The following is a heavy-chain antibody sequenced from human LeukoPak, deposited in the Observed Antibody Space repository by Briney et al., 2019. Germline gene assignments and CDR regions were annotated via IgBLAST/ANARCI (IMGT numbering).Heavy chain of an antibody. D-gene: IGHD5-24*01. CDR2: IYYSGST. Sequence: SETLSLTCAVSGGSISSGGYSWSWIRQPPGKGLEWIGYIYYSGSTYYNPSLKSRVTISVDTSKNQFSLKLSSVTAADTAVYFCAGGHRARDGYNVVYYMDVWGKGTTVT. J-gene: IGHJ6*03. CDR1: GGSISSGGYS. V-gene: IGHV4-30-4*07. CDR3: AGGHRARDGYNVVYYMDV.